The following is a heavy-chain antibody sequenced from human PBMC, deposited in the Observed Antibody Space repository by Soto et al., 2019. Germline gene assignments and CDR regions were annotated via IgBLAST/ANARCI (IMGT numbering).Heavy chain of an antibody. CDR1: GFTFSDYY. CDR3: ARVPPTAMVFTHFDY. V-gene: IGHV3-11*06. Sequence: PGGSLRLSCAASGFTFSDYYMSWIRQAPGKGLEWVSYISSSSSYTNYADSVKGRFTISRDNAKNSLYLQMNSLRAEDTAVYYCARVPPTAMVFTHFDYWGQGTLVTVSS. D-gene: IGHD5-18*01. CDR2: ISSSSSYT. J-gene: IGHJ4*02.